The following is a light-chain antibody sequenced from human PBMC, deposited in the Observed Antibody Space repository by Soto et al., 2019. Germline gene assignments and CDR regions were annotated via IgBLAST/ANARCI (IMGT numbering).Light chain of an antibody. CDR1: SSNIGSNY. CDR3: AAWDESLSVYV. Sequence: QSVLTQPPSASGTPGQRVTISCSGSSSNIGSNYVYWYQQLPGTAPKLLIYSNNQRPSGVPDRFSGSKSGTSASLDISGLRSQDEAHYSCAAWDESLSVYVFGTGTKVTV. V-gene: IGLV1-47*02. J-gene: IGLJ1*01. CDR2: SNN.